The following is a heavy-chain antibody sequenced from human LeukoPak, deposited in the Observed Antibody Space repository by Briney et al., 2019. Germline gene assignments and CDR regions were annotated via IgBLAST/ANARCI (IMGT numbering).Heavy chain of an antibody. Sequence: ASVKVSCKASGYTFSNYDINWVRQAPGQGLEWVGGIIPIFGTANYAQKFQGRVTITADESTSTAYMELSSLRSEDTAVYYCARDGGFGVASDYWGQGTLVTVSS. CDR1: GYTFSNYD. V-gene: IGHV1-69*13. CDR3: ARDGGFGVASDY. CDR2: IIPIFGTA. D-gene: IGHD3-3*01. J-gene: IGHJ4*02.